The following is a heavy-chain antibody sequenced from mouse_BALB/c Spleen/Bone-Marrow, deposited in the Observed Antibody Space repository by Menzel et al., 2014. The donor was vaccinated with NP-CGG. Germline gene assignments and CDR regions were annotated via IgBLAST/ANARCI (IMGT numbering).Heavy chain of an antibody. CDR2: ISYSGLT. CDR3: ARWGGNYVGYYAMDY. D-gene: IGHD2-1*01. V-gene: IGHV3-2*02. CDR1: GYSITSDYV. J-gene: IGHJ4*01. Sequence: EVQLVESGPGLVKPSQSLSLPCSVAGYSITSDYVWNWIRQFPGNKLEWMGYISYSGLTSYNPSLKSRFSITRDTSKNQFFLQLNSVTTEDTATYYCARWGGNYVGYYAMDYWGQGTSVTVSS.